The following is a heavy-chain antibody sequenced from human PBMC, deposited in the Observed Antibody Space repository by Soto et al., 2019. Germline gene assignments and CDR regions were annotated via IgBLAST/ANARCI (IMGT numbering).Heavy chain of an antibody. CDR2: INYSGSNI. D-gene: IGHD2-2*01. Sequence: PGGSLRLSCVASGFTFSRYEMNWVRQAPGKGLEWVSYINYSGSNIYYADSVKGRFTISRDNAKNSLYLQMNSLRAEDTAVYYCAREVIVVAPAATNNWFDPWGQGTLVTSPQ. CDR3: AREVIVVAPAATNNWFDP. V-gene: IGHV3-48*03. CDR1: GFTFSRYE. J-gene: IGHJ5*02.